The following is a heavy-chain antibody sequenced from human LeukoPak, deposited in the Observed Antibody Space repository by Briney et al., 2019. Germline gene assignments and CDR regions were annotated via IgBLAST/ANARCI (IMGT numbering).Heavy chain of an antibody. CDR2: IYYSGST. J-gene: IGHJ5*02. V-gene: IGHV4-59*01. CDR3: AGYTDGWTNWFDP. CDR1: GGSISSYY. Sequence: SETLSLTCTVSGGSISSYYWSWIRQPPGKGLEWIGYIYYSGSTNYNPSPKSRVTISVDTSKNQFSLKLSSVTAADTAVYYCAGYTDGWTNWFDPWGQGTLVTVSS. D-gene: IGHD2-2*02.